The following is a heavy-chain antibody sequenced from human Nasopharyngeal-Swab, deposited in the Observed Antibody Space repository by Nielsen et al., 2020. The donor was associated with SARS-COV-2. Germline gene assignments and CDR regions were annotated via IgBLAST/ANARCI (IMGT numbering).Heavy chain of an antibody. CDR2: ISSSASTT. CDR3: ARDRGWRDNSGYCDY. V-gene: IGHV3-48*03. CDR1: GFTFSSYA. D-gene: IGHD3-22*01. J-gene: IGHJ4*02. Sequence: GGSLRLSCAASGFTFSSYAMSWVRQAPGRGLEWVSYISSSASTTYYADSVKGRFTVSRDNAKNSLYLQVNSLRAEDTAVYYCARDRGWRDNSGYCDYWGQGTLVTVSS.